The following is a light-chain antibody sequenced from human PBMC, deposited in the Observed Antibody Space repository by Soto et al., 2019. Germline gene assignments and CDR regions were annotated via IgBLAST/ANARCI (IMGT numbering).Light chain of an antibody. J-gene: IGLJ1*01. CDR3: VLYMGSGTPYV. CDR2: NTN. Sequence: QTVVTQEPSFSVSPGGTVTLTCGLSSGSVSTTYYPSWYQQTPGQAPRTLIYNTNTRSSGVPERFSGSMLGNKAALTITGAQVDDESDYYCVLYMGSGTPYVFGTGTKVTVL. CDR1: SGSVSTTYY. V-gene: IGLV8-61*01.